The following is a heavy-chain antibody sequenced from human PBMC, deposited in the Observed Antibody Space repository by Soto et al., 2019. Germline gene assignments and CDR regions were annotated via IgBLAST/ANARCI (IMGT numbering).Heavy chain of an antibody. J-gene: IGHJ4*02. CDR2: ISWDGGST. Sequence: EVQLVESGGVVVQPGGSLRLSCAASGFTFDDYTMHWVRQAPGKGPEWVSLISWDGGSTYYADSVKGRFTISRDNSKNSLYLQMNSLRTEDTALYYCAKDMGYCSSTSCYFDYWGQGTLVTVSS. CDR1: GFTFDDYT. CDR3: AKDMGYCSSTSCYFDY. V-gene: IGHV3-43*01. D-gene: IGHD2-2*01.